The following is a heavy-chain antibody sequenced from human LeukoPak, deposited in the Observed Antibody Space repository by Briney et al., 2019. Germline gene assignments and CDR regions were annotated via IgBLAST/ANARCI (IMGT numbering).Heavy chain of an antibody. CDR3: ARRRLWFGELPIDY. Sequence: PSETLSLTCAVYGGSFSGYYWSWIRQPPGKGLEWIGDINHSGSTNYNPSLKSRITVSVDTSKNQFSLKLSSVTAADTAVYYCARRRLWFGELPIDYWGQGTLVTVSS. V-gene: IGHV4-34*01. J-gene: IGHJ4*02. CDR1: GGSFSGYY. D-gene: IGHD3-10*01. CDR2: INHSGST.